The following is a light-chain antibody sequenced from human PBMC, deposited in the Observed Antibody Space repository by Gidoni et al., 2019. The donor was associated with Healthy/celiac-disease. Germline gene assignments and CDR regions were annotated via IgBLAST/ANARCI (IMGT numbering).Light chain of an antibody. CDR2: DAS. J-gene: IGKJ1*01. Sequence: DIQITQSPSSLSASVGDRVTITCQASQDISNYLNWYQQMPGKAPKLLIYDASNLETGVPSRFSGSGSGTDFTFTISSLQPEEIATYYCQQYDNPAWTFGQGTKVEIK. CDR3: QQYDNPAWT. V-gene: IGKV1-33*01. CDR1: QDISNY.